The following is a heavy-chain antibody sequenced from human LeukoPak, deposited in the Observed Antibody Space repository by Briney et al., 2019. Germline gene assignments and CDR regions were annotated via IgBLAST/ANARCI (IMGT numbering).Heavy chain of an antibody. V-gene: IGHV1-69*05. CDR2: IIPIFGTA. CDR1: GGTFSSYA. Sequence: SVKVSCKASGGTFSSYAISWVRQAPGQGLEWMGRIIPIFGTANYAQKFQGRVTITTDESTSTAYMELSSLRSEDTAVYYCARVPYCSGGSCYFRSHFDYWGQGTLVTVSS. CDR3: ARVPYCSGGSCYFRSHFDY. J-gene: IGHJ4*02. D-gene: IGHD2-15*01.